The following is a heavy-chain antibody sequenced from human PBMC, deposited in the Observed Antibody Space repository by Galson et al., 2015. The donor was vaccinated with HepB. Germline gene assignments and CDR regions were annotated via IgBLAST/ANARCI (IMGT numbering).Heavy chain of an antibody. CDR3: ARDPHYYDSSGYGY. CDR1: GFTFSSYS. Sequence: SLRLSCAASGFTFSSYSMNWVRQAPGKGLEWVSYISSSSSTIYYADSVKGRFTTSRDNAKNSLYLQMNSLRDEDTAVYYCARDPHYYDSSGYGYWGQGTLVTVSS. J-gene: IGHJ4*02. D-gene: IGHD3-22*01. V-gene: IGHV3-48*02. CDR2: ISSSSSTI.